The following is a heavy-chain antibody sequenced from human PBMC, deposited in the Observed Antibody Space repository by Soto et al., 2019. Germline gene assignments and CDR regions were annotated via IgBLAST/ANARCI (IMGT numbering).Heavy chain of an antibody. D-gene: IGHD1-26*01. CDR1: DGSISSYY. CDR2: LYYSGST. Sequence: PSETLSLTCTVSDGSISSYYCICIRQPPGKGLECIGYLYYSGSTNHNPPLKSRVTISVDTSKIQFSLKLSSVTAADTAVYYCARGRSGIVGPSVLWGQGTLVTVSS. J-gene: IGHJ4*02. V-gene: IGHV4-59*01. CDR3: ARGRSGIVGPSVL.